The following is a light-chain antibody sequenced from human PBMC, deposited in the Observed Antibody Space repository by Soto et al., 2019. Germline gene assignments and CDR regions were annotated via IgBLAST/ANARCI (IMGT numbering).Light chain of an antibody. CDR1: QSVSNS. J-gene: IGKJ4*01. V-gene: IGKV3-11*01. Sequence: EVVLTQSPATLSLSPGERASLSCRASQSVSNSLAWYQQKPGQPPRLLIYDASNRATGIPARFSGSGSGTDFTLTISSLEPEDFAVYYCQQLYNWPPLTFGGGTKVEIK. CDR2: DAS. CDR3: QQLYNWPPLT.